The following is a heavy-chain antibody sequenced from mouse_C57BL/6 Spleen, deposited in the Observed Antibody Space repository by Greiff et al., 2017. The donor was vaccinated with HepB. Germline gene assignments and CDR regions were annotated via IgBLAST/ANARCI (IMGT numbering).Heavy chain of an antibody. CDR3: SRDRNYSNYPAWFAY. Sequence: EVMLVESGGGLVKPGGSLKLSCAASGFTFSSYAMSWVRQTPEKRLEWVATISDGGSYTYYPDNVKGRFTISRDNAKNNLYLQMSHLKSEDTAMYYCSRDRNYSNYPAWFAYWGQGTLVTVSA. J-gene: IGHJ3*01. CDR1: GFTFSSYA. D-gene: IGHD2-5*01. V-gene: IGHV5-4*01. CDR2: ISDGGSYT.